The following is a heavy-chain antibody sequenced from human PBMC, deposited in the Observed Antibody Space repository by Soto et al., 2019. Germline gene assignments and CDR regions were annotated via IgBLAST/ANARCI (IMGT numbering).Heavy chain of an antibody. CDR3: ARGLRHQWLVLGY. CDR2: TNPNSGNT. D-gene: IGHD6-19*01. V-gene: IGHV1-8*01. CDR1: GYTCTSYA. J-gene: IGHJ4*02. Sequence: QVQLVQSGPEVKKPGASVKVSCKASGYTCTSYAIHWVRPATGQGLEWMGWTNPNSGNTGYAQKFQGRVTMTRKTALSTDYMELSSLRSEHTAVYYCARGLRHQWLVLGYWGQGTLVTVSS.